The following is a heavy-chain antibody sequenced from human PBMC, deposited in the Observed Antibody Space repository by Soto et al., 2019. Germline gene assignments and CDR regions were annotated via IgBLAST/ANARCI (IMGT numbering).Heavy chain of an antibody. D-gene: IGHD1-1*01. V-gene: IGHV1-24*01. Sequence: ASVKVSCKVSGYTLTELSMHWVRQAPGKGLEWMGGFDPEDGETIYAQKFQGRVTMTEDTSTDTAYMELSSLRSEDTAVYYCATGWYNWNDPGIWFDPWGQGTLVTVSS. CDR3: ATGWYNWNDPGIWFDP. J-gene: IGHJ5*02. CDR2: FDPEDGET. CDR1: GYTLTELS.